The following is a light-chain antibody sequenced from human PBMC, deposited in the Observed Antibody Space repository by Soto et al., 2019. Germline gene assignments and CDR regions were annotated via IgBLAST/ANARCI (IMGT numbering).Light chain of an antibody. J-gene: IGKJ4*01. V-gene: IGKV1-39*01. CDR1: QTISRN. CDR2: AAS. Sequence: DIQMTQSPSSLSASVGDTITITCRASQTISRNLNWYQQKPGKAPKLLIHAASNLHSGVPSRFSVSGSGTDFTLTIISLQPEDAATYYCQQTYSTPVTVGGGTKVEIK. CDR3: QQTYSTPVT.